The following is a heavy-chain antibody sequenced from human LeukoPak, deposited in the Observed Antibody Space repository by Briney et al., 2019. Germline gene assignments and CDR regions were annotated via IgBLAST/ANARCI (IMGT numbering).Heavy chain of an antibody. CDR2: ISSSSSYI. Sequence: QAGGSLRLSCAASGFTFSNYNMNWVRQAPGKGLEWVSSISSSSSYIYYADSVKGRFTISRDNTKNSLYLRMNSLRAEDTAVYYCARDSPYGTAGYWGQGTLVTVSS. CDR3: ARDSPYGTAGY. CDR1: GFTFSNYN. V-gene: IGHV3-21*01. J-gene: IGHJ4*02. D-gene: IGHD2-8*02.